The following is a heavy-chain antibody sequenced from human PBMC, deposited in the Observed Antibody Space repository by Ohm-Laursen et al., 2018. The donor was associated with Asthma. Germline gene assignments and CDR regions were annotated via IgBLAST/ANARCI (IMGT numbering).Heavy chain of an antibody. Sequence: GSLRLSCTAPRYTFSRYSIHWVRQVPGKGLEWVASISTASTFIYYADSVRGRFTTSRDNAKNSVYLQMNSLRAEDTALYYCARIGPEWELPGREYSLHHWGQGTQVTVSS. J-gene: IGHJ1*01. D-gene: IGHD1-26*01. CDR1: RYTFSRYS. CDR3: ARIGPEWELPGREYSLHH. V-gene: IGHV3-21*01. CDR2: ISTASTFI.